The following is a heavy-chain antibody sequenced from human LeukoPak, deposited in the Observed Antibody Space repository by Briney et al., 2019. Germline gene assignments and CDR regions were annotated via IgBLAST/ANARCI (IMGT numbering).Heavy chain of an antibody. CDR2: IWYDGSNK. CDR1: GFTFSTYA. V-gene: IGHV3-33*08. CDR3: ARDRDSGWATEDAFDI. J-gene: IGHJ3*02. D-gene: IGHD6-19*01. Sequence: GGSLRLSCAASGFTFSTYAMSWVRQAPGKGLEWVAVIWYDGSNKYYADSVKGRFTISRDNSKNTLYLQMNSLRAEDTAVYYCARDRDSGWATEDAFDIWGQGTMVTVSS.